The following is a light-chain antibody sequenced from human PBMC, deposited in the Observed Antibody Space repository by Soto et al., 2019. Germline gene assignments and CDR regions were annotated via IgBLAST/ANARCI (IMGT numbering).Light chain of an antibody. Sequence: ELVMTQSPATLSVSPGATATLSCRASQSVAGNLAWYQQEPGQAPRLLIYGAPTMATGIPARFGGSGSGTEFTPTITSLQSEDFVVYHYQHYSSWPPNTFGQGRRVESK. V-gene: IGKV3-15*01. CDR2: GAP. CDR3: QHYSSWPPNT. J-gene: IGKJ5*01. CDR1: QSVAGN.